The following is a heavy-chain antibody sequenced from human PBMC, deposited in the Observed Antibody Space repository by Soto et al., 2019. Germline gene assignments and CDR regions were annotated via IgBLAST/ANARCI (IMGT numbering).Heavy chain of an antibody. CDR2: INHSGST. V-gene: IGHV4-34*01. Sequence: QVQLQQWGAGLLKPSETLSLTCAVYGGSFSGYYWSWIRQPPGKGLEWIGDINHSGSTNYNPSLKSRVTISVDTSKNQFSLKLSSVTAADTAVYYCARGVIAAAGRYYFDYWGQGTLVTVSS. CDR1: GGSFSGYY. D-gene: IGHD6-13*01. CDR3: ARGVIAAAGRYYFDY. J-gene: IGHJ4*02.